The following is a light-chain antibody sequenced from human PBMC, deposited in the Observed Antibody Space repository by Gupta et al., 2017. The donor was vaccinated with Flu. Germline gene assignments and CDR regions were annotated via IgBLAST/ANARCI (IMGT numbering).Light chain of an antibody. J-gene: IGKJ5*01. CDR1: RSVLSTSNNVNF. Sequence: VSLGERATLNCTSSRSVLSTSNNVNFLAWFQHKGGQPPRLLIYAASTRDVGVPDGFSGGGSRTDFTLTSNSLQAEDVATYYWQQDYSTHTFGQGTRLEMK. CDR2: AAS. V-gene: IGKV4-1*01. CDR3: QQDYSTHT.